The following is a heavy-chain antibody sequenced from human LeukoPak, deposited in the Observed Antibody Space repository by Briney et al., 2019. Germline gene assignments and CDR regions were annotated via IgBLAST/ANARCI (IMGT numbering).Heavy chain of an antibody. V-gene: IGHV4-4*07. J-gene: IGHJ4*02. Sequence: SETLSLTCTVSGGSISSYYWSWIRQPAGKGLEWIGLIYTSGTTNYNPSLKSRVTMSLDTSKNQFSLKLTSVTAADTAVYYCASDFGYWGQGTLVTVSS. CDR1: GGSISSYY. CDR3: ASDFGY. CDR2: IYTSGTT. D-gene: IGHD3-10*01.